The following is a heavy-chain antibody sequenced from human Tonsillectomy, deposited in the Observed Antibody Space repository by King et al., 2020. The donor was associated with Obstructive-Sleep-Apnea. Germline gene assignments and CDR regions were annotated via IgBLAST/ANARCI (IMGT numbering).Heavy chain of an antibody. V-gene: IGHV5-10-1*01. CDR1: GYTLTESF. CDR2: IDPRDSYT. J-gene: IGHJ1*01. CDR3: ARFSTAVVH. D-gene: IGHD6-19*01. Sequence: ETQLVQSGPVMKRPGVSLRISCKGSGYTLTESFITWVRQTPGKGLECVGQIDPRDSYTEYSPSFQGRVTVSFDNSITTAYLQWSSLKASDTAIYYCARFSTAVVHWGQGTLVTVSS.